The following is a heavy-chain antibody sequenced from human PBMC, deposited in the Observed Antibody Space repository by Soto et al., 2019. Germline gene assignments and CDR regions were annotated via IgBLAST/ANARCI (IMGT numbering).Heavy chain of an antibody. CDR1: GFTFSSYG. CDR3: AKGLRIAAAGRGFSWFDP. Sequence: GGSLRLSCAASGFTFSSYGMHWVRQAPGKGLEWVAVIWYDGSNKYYADSVKGRFTISRDNSKNTLYLQMNSLRAEDTAVYYCAKGLRIAAAGRGFSWFDPWGQGTLVTVSS. D-gene: IGHD6-13*01. V-gene: IGHV3-33*06. CDR2: IWYDGSNK. J-gene: IGHJ5*02.